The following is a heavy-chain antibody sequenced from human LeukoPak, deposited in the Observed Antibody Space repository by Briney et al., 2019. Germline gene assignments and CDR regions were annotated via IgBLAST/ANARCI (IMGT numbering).Heavy chain of an antibody. CDR3: AREGGFYRPLDY. V-gene: IGHV4-4*02. CDR1: GGSISTTNC. J-gene: IGHJ4*02. CDR2: VHLNGRT. D-gene: IGHD2/OR15-2a*01. Sequence: PSETLSLTCDVSGGSISTTNCWTWVRQPPGGGLEWIGEVHLNGRTHYSPSLESRVTMSVDMSENHVSLQLTSVTAADTAVYYCAREGGFYRPLDYSGPGTLGIVSA.